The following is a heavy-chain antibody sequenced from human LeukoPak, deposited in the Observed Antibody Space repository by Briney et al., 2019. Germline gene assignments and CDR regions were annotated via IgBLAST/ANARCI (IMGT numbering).Heavy chain of an antibody. CDR3: ARPKTKQFWLGSGAFDL. V-gene: IGHV4-61*02. Sequence: PSQTLSLTCSVSGDSISNSNFYWSWIRQPAGKGLEWIGRIYTIGTTTYNPSLGGRVTISLDAPRNQVSLKLTSVTAADTAVYYCARPKTKQFWLGSGAFDLWGQGTRVTVSS. J-gene: IGHJ3*01. CDR1: GDSISNSNFY. CDR2: IYTIGTT. D-gene: IGHD3-10*01.